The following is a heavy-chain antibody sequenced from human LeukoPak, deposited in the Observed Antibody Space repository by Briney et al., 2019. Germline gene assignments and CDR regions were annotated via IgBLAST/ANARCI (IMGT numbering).Heavy chain of an antibody. V-gene: IGHV3-7*03. D-gene: IGHD3-10*01. CDR3: ARKGRPITMDLLYYYGMDV. Sequence: PGGSLRLSCAASGFTFSSYWMSWVRQAPGKGLEWVANIKQDGSEKYYVDSVKGRFTISRDNAKNSLYLQMNSLRAEDTAVYFCARKGRPITMDLLYYYGMDVWGQGTTVTVSS. J-gene: IGHJ6*02. CDR1: GFTFSSYW. CDR2: IKQDGSEK.